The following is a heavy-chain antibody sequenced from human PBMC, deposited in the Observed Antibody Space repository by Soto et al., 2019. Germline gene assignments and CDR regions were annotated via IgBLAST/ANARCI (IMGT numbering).Heavy chain of an antibody. CDR1: GLTLSNSW. D-gene: IGHD1-1*01. J-gene: IGHJ4*02. CDR2: IKSKTAGGTT. CDR3: SACDWNYDS. V-gene: IGHV3-15*01. Sequence: EVQLVESGGGLVKPGGSLRVSCAASGLTLSNSWMSGVRQAPGKGLEWVGRIKSKTAGGTTDYAAPLKGRFTISRDDSKNTLYLQMSSLKTEETAVYYCSACDWNYDSWGQGTLGTVSS.